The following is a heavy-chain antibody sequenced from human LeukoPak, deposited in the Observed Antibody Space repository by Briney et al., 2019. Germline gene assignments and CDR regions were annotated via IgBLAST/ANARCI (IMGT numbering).Heavy chain of an antibody. CDR1: GFTFTNHW. CDR2: INSDGRIT. J-gene: IGHJ4*02. CDR3: ASPYCGRIACYGGNY. V-gene: IGHV3-74*01. Sequence: GGSLRLSCAASGFTFTNHWMHWVRQAPGKGLVRVSRINSDGRITNYADSVKGRFTISRDNAKNTLYLQMNSLRAEDTAVYYCASPYCGRIACYGGNYWGQGTLVTVSS. D-gene: IGHD2-21*01.